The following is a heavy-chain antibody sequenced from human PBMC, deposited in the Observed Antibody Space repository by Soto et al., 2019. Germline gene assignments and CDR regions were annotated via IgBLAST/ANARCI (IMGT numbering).Heavy chain of an antibody. J-gene: IGHJ2*01. Sequence: QVQLVQSGAAVKKPGSSVTVSCKASGGTFSSYTISWVRQAPGQGLEWMGGFIPIFGTANYAQKLQGRVTITADESTSTAYMELSSLRSEDTAVYYCARGNHRWLQLWYFDLWGRGTLVTVSS. CDR2: FIPIFGTA. CDR1: GGTFSSYT. CDR3: ARGNHRWLQLWYFDL. V-gene: IGHV1-69*12. D-gene: IGHD5-12*01.